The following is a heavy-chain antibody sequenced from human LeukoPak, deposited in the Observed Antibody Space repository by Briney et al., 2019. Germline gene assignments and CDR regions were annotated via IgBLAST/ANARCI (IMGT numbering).Heavy chain of an antibody. J-gene: IGHJ6*02. D-gene: IGHD3-10*01. CDR1: GYTFTSYD. V-gene: IGHV1-8*01. CDR3: ARGRFGSGSYYIPYYYYYGMDV. CDR2: MNPNSGNT. Sequence: ASVKVSCKASGYTFTSYDINWVRQATGQGLEWMGWMNPNSGNTGYAQKFQGRVTMTRNTSISTAYMELSSLRSEDTAVYYCARGRFGSGSYYIPYYYYYGMDVWGQGTTVTVS.